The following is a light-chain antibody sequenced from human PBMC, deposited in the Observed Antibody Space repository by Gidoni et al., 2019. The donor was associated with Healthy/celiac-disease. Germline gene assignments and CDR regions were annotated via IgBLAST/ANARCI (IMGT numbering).Light chain of an antibody. CDR1: SSNIGSNT. CDR2: SNN. Sequence: QSVLTQPPSASGTPGQRVTISRSGSSSNIGSNTVNWYQQLPGTAPKLLIYSNNQRPSGVPDRFAGSKSGTSASLAISGLQSEDEADYYCAAWDDSLNGYVFRTGTKVTVL. V-gene: IGLV1-44*01. CDR3: AAWDDSLNGYV. J-gene: IGLJ1*01.